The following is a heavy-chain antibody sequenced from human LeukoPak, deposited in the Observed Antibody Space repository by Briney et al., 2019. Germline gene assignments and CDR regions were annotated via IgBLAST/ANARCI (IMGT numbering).Heavy chain of an antibody. Sequence: SETLSLTCTVSGGSITSYHWSWIRQPAGKGLEWIGRIYTSGSTNYNPSLKSRVTMSVDTSKNQFSLKLSSVTAADTAVYYCSSTRFKYYFDYWGQGTLVTVSS. CDR3: SSTRFKYYFDY. CDR2: IYTSGST. V-gene: IGHV4-4*07. CDR1: GGSITSYH. D-gene: IGHD2-2*01. J-gene: IGHJ4*02.